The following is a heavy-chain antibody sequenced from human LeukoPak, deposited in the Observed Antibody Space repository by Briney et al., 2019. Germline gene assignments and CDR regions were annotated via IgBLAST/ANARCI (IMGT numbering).Heavy chain of an antibody. CDR3: AREPRGYSYGLFDY. Sequence: GRSLRLSCAASGFTFSSYGIHWVRQAPGKGLEWVAVIWYDGSDKYYADSVKGRFTISRDNAKNSLYLQMNSLRAEDTAVYYCAREPRGYSYGLFDYWGQGTLVTVSS. J-gene: IGHJ4*02. D-gene: IGHD5-18*01. CDR1: GFTFSSYG. CDR2: IWYDGSDK. V-gene: IGHV3-33*01.